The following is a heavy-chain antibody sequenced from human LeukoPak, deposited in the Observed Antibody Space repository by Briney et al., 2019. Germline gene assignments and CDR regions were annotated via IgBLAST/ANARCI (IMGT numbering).Heavy chain of an antibody. J-gene: IGHJ5*02. CDR3: ARGPSSIAARPDWFDP. Sequence: PGGSLRLSCAASGFTFSSYWMSWVRQAPGKGLEWVANIKQDGSEKYYVDSVKGRFTISRDNAKNSLYLQMNSLRAEDTAVYYCARGPSSIAARPDWFDPWGQGTLVTVSS. CDR2: IKQDGSEK. V-gene: IGHV3-7*01. D-gene: IGHD6-6*01. CDR1: GFTFSSYW.